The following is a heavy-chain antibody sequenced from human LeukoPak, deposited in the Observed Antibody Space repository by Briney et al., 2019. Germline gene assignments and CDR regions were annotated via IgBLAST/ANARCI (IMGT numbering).Heavy chain of an antibody. CDR2: IGVSGGST. CDR3: AKDAHHLMEHFDY. V-gene: IGHV3-23*01. D-gene: IGHD2-8*01. CDR1: GFTFDDYA. J-gene: IGHJ4*02. Sequence: GSLRLSCAASGFTFDDYAMHWVRQAPGKGLEWVSAIGVSGGSTYYADSVKGRFSISRDNSKNTLYLQMNRLRAEDTAVYYCAKDAHHLMEHFDYWGQGTLVTVSS.